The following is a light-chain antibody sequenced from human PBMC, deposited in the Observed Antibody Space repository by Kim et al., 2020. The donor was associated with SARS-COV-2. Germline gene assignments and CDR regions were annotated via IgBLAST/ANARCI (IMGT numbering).Light chain of an antibody. CDR3: QAWDSSTNWV. CDR1: KLGDKY. J-gene: IGLJ3*02. V-gene: IGLV3-1*01. Sequence: VSPGQTASITCYGDKLGDKYACWYQQKPGQSPVLVIYQDSKRPSGIPERFSGSNSGNTATLTISGTQAMDEADYYCQAWDSSTNWVFGGGTQLTVL. CDR2: QDS.